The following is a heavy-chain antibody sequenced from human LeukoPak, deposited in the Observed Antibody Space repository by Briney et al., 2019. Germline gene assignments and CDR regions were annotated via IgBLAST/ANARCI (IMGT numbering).Heavy chain of an antibody. V-gene: IGHV3-23*01. J-gene: IGHJ5*02. Sequence: GGSLRLSCAASGFTFSSYAISWVRQAPGKGLEWVSANSGSGGSKYYADSVKGRFTISSDNSKNTLYLQMNSLRAEDTAVYYCAKSPGLWWFDPWGQGTLVTVSS. CDR3: AKSPGLWWFDP. D-gene: IGHD5-18*01. CDR2: NSGSGGSK. CDR1: GFTFSSYA.